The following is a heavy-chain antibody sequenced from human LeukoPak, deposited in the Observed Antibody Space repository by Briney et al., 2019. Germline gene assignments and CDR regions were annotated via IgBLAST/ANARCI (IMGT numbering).Heavy chain of an antibody. CDR2: MNPNSGNT. J-gene: IGHJ4*02. CDR1: GYTFTSYD. V-gene: IGHV1-8*03. D-gene: IGHD2-15*01. CDR3: ARTDCSGGSCYGAIDY. Sequence: ASVKVSCKASGYTFTSYDINWVRQATGQGLEWMGWMNPNSGNTGYAQKFQGRVTITRNTSISTAYMELSSLRSEDTAVYYCARTDCSGGSCYGAIDYWGQGTLVTVSS.